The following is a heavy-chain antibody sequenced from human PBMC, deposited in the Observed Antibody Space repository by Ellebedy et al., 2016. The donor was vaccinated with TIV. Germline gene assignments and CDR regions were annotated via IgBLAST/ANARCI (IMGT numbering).Heavy chain of an antibody. CDR3: AKGSRVVAAIDGMDV. D-gene: IGHD2-15*01. J-gene: IGHJ6*02. CDR1: GFTFSSYS. CDR2: ISSSSSYI. Sequence: GGSLRLXCAASGFTFSSYSMNWVRQAPGKGLEWVSSISSSSSYIYYADSVKGRFTTSRDNAKNSLYLQMNSLRAEDTAVYYCAKGSRVVAAIDGMDVWGQGTTVTVSS. V-gene: IGHV3-21*01.